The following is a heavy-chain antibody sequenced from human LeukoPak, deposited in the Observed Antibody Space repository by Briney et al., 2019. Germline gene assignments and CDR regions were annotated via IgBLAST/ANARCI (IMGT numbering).Heavy chain of an antibody. CDR3: AKEGGSHTGFDY. D-gene: IGHD1-26*01. CDR1: GFTFSSYG. J-gene: IGHJ4*02. CDR2: IRYDGSNK. Sequence: TGGSLRLSCAASGFTFSSYGMHWVRQAPGKGLEWVAFIRYDGSNKYYADSVKGRFTISRDNSKNTLYLQMNSLRAEDTAVYYCAKEGGSHTGFDYWGQGTLVTVSS. V-gene: IGHV3-30*02.